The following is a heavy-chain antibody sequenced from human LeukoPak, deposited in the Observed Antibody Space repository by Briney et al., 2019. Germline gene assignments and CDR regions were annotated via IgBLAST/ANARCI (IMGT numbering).Heavy chain of an antibody. V-gene: IGHV1-2*02. CDR2: INPNSGGT. CDR3: ARGSVGAIRPDY. J-gene: IGHJ4*02. Sequence: ASVKVSCKASGYTFTSYYMHWVRQAPGQGLEWLGWINPNSGGTDYAQKFQGRVTMTRDTSTSTAYMELSRLRSDDTAVYHCARGSVGAIRPDYWGQGTLVTVSS. CDR1: GYTFTSYY. D-gene: IGHD1-26*01.